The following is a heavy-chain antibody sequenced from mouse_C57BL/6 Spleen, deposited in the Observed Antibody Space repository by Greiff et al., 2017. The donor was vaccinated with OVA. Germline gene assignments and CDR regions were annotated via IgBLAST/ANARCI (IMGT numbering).Heavy chain of an antibody. V-gene: IGHV1-39*01. CDR2: INPNYGTT. CDR3: ARKGWLLHWYFDV. D-gene: IGHD2-3*01. J-gene: IGHJ1*03. CDR1: GYSFTDYN. Sequence: VQLQQPGPELVKPGASVKISCKASGYSFTDYNMNWVKQSNGKSLEWIGVINPNYGTTSYNQKFKGKATLTVDQSSSTAYMQLNSLTSEDSAFYYCARKGWLLHWYFDVWGTGTTVTVSS.